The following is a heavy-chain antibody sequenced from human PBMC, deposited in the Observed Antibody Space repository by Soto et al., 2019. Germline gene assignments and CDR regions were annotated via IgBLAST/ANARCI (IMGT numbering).Heavy chain of an antibody. CDR1: GDTFNDYY. V-gene: IGHV1-2*04. Sequence: QVPLVQSWAAVKKPGASVTVSCRSSGDTFNDYYIHWVRQAPGQGLEWMGWINPNGGVTKYAQKFQGWVTMTRDASIRTVYMQLSRLRSDDTGVYYCARESGGATATLDYYYFYMDVWGTGTTVTVSS. D-gene: IGHD5-12*01. CDR3: ARESGGATATLDYYYFYMDV. CDR2: INPNGGVT. J-gene: IGHJ6*03.